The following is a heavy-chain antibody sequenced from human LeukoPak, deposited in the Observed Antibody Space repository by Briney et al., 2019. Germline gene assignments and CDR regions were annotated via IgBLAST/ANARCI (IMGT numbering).Heavy chain of an antibody. CDR2: ISSSSSTI. CDR3: AREGYYDSSGYYPLSTFDP. D-gene: IGHD3-22*01. V-gene: IGHV3-48*04. Sequence: GGSLRLSCAASGFTFSSYSMNWVRQAPGKGLEWVSYISSSSSTIYYADSVKGRFTISRDNAKNSLYLQMNSLRAEDTAVYYCAREGYYDSSGYYPLSTFDPWGQGTLVTVSS. J-gene: IGHJ5*02. CDR1: GFTFSSYS.